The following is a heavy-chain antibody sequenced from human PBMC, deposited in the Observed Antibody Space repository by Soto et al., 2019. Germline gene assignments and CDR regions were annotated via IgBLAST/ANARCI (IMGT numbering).Heavy chain of an antibody. V-gene: IGHV1-3*01. D-gene: IGHD1-26*01. J-gene: IGHJ4*02. CDR3: ARAQGGYSGSYRFDY. CDR1: GYIFTSYA. Sequence: ASVKVSCKASGYIFTSYAMHWVRQAPGQRLEWMGWINAGNGNTKYSQKFQGRVTITRDTSASTAYMELSSLRSEDTAVYYCARAQGGYSGSYRFDYWGQGTQVTVSS. CDR2: INAGNGNT.